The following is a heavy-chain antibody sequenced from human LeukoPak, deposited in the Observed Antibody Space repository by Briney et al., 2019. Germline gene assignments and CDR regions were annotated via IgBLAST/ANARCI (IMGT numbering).Heavy chain of an antibody. CDR2: ISSGSSYI. J-gene: IGHJ4*02. Sequence: GGSLRLSYAASGFTFSSYSMNWVRQAPGKGLEWVSSISSGSSYIYYADSVKGRFTISRDNAKNSLYLQMNSLRAEDTAVYYCARESTVTTSFDYWGQGTLVTVSS. V-gene: IGHV3-21*01. D-gene: IGHD4-17*01. CDR1: GFTFSSYS. CDR3: ARESTVTTSFDY.